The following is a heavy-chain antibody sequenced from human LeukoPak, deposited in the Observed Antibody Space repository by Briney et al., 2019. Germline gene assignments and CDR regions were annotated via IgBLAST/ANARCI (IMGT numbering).Heavy chain of an antibody. J-gene: IGHJ4*02. V-gene: IGHV3-20*04. Sequence: GGSLRLSCAASGFTFSSFWMHWVRQAPGKGLEWVSGINWNGGSTGYADSVKGRFTISRDNAKNSLYLQMNSLRAEDTALYYCARARSTGYYVDDYWGQGTLVTVSS. CDR1: GFTFSSFW. CDR3: ARARSTGYYVDDY. CDR2: INWNGGST. D-gene: IGHD3-9*01.